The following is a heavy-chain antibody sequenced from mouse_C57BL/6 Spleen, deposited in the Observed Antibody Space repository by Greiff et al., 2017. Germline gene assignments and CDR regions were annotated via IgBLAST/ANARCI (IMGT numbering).Heavy chain of an antibody. J-gene: IGHJ2*01. V-gene: IGHV1-22*01. CDR2: INPNNGGT. CDR1: GYTFTDYN. CDR3: AKDGYGSSFYYYDY. Sequence: EVQLQQSGPELVKPGASVKMSCKASGYTFTDYNMHWVKQSHGKSLEWIGHINPNNGGTSYNQKFKGKATLTVNKSSSTAYMELRSLTSEDSAVYYCAKDGYGSSFYYYDYWGKGTTLAVSS. D-gene: IGHD1-1*01.